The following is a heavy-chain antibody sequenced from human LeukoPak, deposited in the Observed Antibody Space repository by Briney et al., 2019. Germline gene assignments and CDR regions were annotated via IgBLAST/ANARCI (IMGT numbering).Heavy chain of an antibody. CDR1: GGSISSYY. V-gene: IGHV4-4*07. CDR3: AGGPDSGYDLAYYYYYYMDV. J-gene: IGHJ6*03. Sequence: KPSETLSLTCTVSGGSISSYYWSWIRQPPGKGLEWIGRVYTSGSTNYNPSLKSRVTMSVDTSKNQFSLKLSSVTAADTAVYYCAGGPDSGYDLAYYYYYYMDVWGKGTTVTVSS. D-gene: IGHD5-12*01. CDR2: VYTSGST.